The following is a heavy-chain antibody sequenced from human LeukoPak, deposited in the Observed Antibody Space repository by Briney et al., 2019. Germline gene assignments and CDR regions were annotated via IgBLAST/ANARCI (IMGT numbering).Heavy chain of an antibody. CDR3: AREGAVAGHYYYGMDV. CDR1: GGTISSSNW. Sequence: PSGTLSLTCAVSGGTISSSNWWWWVRPPPGKGLEWIGEIYHSGSTNYNPSLKSRVTISVDKSKNQFSLKLSSVTAADTAVYYCAREGAVAGHYYYGMDVWGKGTTVTVSS. CDR2: IYHSGST. J-gene: IGHJ6*04. V-gene: IGHV4-4*02. D-gene: IGHD6-19*01.